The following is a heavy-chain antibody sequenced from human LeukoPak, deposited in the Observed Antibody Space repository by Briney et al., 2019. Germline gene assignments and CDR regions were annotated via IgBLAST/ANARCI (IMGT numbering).Heavy chain of an antibody. Sequence: PGGPLRLSCAASGFTFGLYSMTWVRQAPGKGLEWVSLIDSNSNFMNYADSVKGRFTISRDNAKKSLYLQMNSLRAEDTAVYYCARGSSSGWMSFDYWGQGTLVTVSS. CDR3: ARGSSSGWMSFDY. CDR1: GFTFGLYS. D-gene: IGHD6-19*01. V-gene: IGHV3-21*01. CDR2: IDSNSNFM. J-gene: IGHJ4*02.